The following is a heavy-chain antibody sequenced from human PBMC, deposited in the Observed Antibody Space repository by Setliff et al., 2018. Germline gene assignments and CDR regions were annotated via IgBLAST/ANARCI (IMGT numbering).Heavy chain of an antibody. J-gene: IGHJ3*02. CDR3: ARDRYYNSWSGTSITAPHDAFDI. V-gene: IGHV1-46*03. D-gene: IGHD3-3*01. CDR1: GYIFTSYG. Sequence: ASVKVSCKASGYIFTSYGISWVRQAPGQGLEWMGIINPSGGLTRYAQKFQGRVTMTRDTSTSTVYMEVSSLRSEDTAVYYCARDRYYNSWSGTSITAPHDAFDIWGQGTMVTVSS. CDR2: INPSGGLT.